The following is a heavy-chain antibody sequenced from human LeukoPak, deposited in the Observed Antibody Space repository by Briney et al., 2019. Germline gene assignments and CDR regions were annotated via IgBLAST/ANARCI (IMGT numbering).Heavy chain of an antibody. D-gene: IGHD6-6*01. V-gene: IGHV4-59*08. Sequence: PSETLSLTCTVSGGSISSYYWSWIRQPPGKGLEWIGYIYYSGSTNYNPSLKSRVTISVDTSKNQFSLKLSSVTAADTAVYYCARLGGGSSSYFDYWGQGTLVTVSS. J-gene: IGHJ4*02. CDR1: GGSISSYY. CDR3: ARLGGGSSSYFDY. CDR2: IYYSGST.